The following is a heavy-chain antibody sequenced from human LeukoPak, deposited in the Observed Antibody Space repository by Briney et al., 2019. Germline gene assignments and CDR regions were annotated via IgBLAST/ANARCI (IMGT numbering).Heavy chain of an antibody. CDR3: ARGVLGLKPLDY. Sequence: PGGSLRLSCAASGFTFSDNSMDWVRQAPGKGLEWVSYITTSSTTMYYADSVKGRFTISRDISENTLSLQMNSLRADDTAVYYCARGVLGLKPLDYWGQGTLVTVSS. J-gene: IGHJ4*02. CDR1: GFTFSDNS. V-gene: IGHV3-48*01. CDR2: ITTSSTTM. D-gene: IGHD1-26*01.